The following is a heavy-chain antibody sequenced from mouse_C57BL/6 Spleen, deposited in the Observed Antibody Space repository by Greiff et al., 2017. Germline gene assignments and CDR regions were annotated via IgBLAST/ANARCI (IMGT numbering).Heavy chain of an antibody. CDR1: GFNIKNTY. V-gene: IGHV14-3*01. CDR2: IGPANGNT. D-gene: IGHD1-1*01. Sequence: EVQLQQSVAELVRPGASVKLSCTASGFNIKNTYMHWVKQRPEQGLEWIGRIGPANGNTKYAPKFQGKTTITADTSSNTAYLQLSSLTSEDTAIYYCARDYGSGRVWFAYWGQGTLVTVSA. J-gene: IGHJ3*01. CDR3: ARDYGSGRVWFAY.